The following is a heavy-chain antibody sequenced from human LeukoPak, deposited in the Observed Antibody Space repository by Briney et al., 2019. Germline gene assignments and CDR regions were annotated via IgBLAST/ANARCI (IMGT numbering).Heavy chain of an antibody. Sequence: GGSLRLSCAASGFTFSTYAMHWVRQAPGKGLEWVTFISYDGSNKYYADSVKGRFTISRDNSKNTLYLQVNSLRPEDTAVYYCARDRSKPYYYYMDVWAKGTTVTVSS. J-gene: IGHJ6*03. CDR1: GFTFSTYA. V-gene: IGHV3-30*04. CDR2: ISYDGSNK. CDR3: ARDRSKPYYYYMDV. D-gene: IGHD4-11*01.